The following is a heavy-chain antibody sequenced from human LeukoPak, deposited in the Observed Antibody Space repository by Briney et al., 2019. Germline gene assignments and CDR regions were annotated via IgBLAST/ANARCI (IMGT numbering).Heavy chain of an antibody. D-gene: IGHD3-10*01. Sequence: PGGSLRLSCAASGFTFSSYWMGWVRQAPGKGLEWVANIMKDGGHKNYVDSVKGRFTISRDDAKNSLFLQMNSLRVEDTAVYYCARDLDYFVMDSWGQGTLVTVSS. CDR2: IMKDGGHK. CDR3: ARDLDYFVMDS. V-gene: IGHV3-7*01. J-gene: IGHJ4*02. CDR1: GFTFSSYW.